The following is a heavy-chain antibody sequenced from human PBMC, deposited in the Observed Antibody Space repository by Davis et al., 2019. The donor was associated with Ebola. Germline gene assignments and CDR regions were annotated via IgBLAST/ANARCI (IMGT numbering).Heavy chain of an antibody. CDR2: ISPTSTYT. J-gene: IGHJ4*02. Sequence: PGGSLRLSCAASGFTFSSYSMNWVRQAPGKGLEWVATISPTSTYTFYADSVKGRFTISRDNSKNTLYLQMNSLRAEDTAVYYCAKSIVGATSYWGQGTLVTVSS. CDR3: AKSIVGATSY. D-gene: IGHD1-26*01. V-gene: IGHV3-21*01. CDR1: GFTFSSYS.